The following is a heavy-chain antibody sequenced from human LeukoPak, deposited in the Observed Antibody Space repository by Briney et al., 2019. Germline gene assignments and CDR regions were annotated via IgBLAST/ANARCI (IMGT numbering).Heavy chain of an antibody. J-gene: IGHJ4*02. Sequence: GGSLRVSCAAPGFTFSTYWMSWVRQAPGKGLEWVANIKQDGSEKNYVDSVKGRFTISRDNAKNSLYLQMNSLRAEDTAVYYCARSRYLDYWGQGTLVTVFS. V-gene: IGHV3-7*01. CDR1: GFTFSTYW. CDR2: IKQDGSEK. CDR3: ARSRYLDY.